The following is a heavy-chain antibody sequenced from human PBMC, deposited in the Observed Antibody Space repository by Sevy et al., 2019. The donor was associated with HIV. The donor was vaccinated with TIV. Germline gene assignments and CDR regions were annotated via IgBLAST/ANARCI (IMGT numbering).Heavy chain of an antibody. V-gene: IGHV3-15*01. CDR1: GFTFNNVW. CDR2: IKSIANGETI. D-gene: IGHD3-10*01. Sequence: GGSLRLSCVASGFTFNNVWMSWVRQAPGKGLEWVGRIKSIANGETIDDAAPVKGRFTISRDDSKNTVYLQMNSLKTEYTGVYYCTTPTFRSVTGSSYYYFSLDVWGQGSTVTVSS. CDR3: TTPTFRSVTGSSYYYFSLDV. J-gene: IGHJ6*02.